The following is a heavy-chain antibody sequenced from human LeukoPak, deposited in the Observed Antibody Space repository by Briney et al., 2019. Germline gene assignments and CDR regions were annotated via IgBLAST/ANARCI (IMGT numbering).Heavy chain of an antibody. V-gene: IGHV4-4*07. CDR3: ARSTILDY. CDR2: IYGSGTT. CDR1: GGSINTYY. D-gene: IGHD2/OR15-2a*01. Sequence: SETLSLTCTVSGGSINTYYWSWIRQPAGEGLEWIGRIYGSGTTSYNPSLQSRVTMSVDTSKNQISLKLSSVTAADTAIYYCARSTILDYWGQGTLVTVSS. J-gene: IGHJ4*02.